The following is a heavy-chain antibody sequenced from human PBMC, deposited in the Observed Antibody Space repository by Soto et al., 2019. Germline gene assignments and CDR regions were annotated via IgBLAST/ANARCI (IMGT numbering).Heavy chain of an antibody. D-gene: IGHD3-16*02. J-gene: IGHJ4*02. CDR1: GYTFTSYG. Sequence: ASVKVSCKASGYTFTSYGISWVRQAPGQGLEWMGWISAYNGNTNYAQKLQGRVTMTTDTSTSTAYMELRSLRSDDTAVYYCARAAYDYIWGSYRSYYFDYWGQGTLVTVS. V-gene: IGHV1-18*01. CDR2: ISAYNGNT. CDR3: ARAAYDYIWGSYRSYYFDY.